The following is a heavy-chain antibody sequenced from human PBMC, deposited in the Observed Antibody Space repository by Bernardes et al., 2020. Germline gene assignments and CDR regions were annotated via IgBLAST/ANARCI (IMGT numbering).Heavy chain of an antibody. CDR3: ARRGGAGRSFDY. D-gene: IGHD3-10*01. Sequence: SETLSLTWAVSGDSITNRVSYWGWIRQTPGKGLEWIGSVFSSGTTYYNPSLKNRVAISVDTSKNQFSLNLSSVTATDTAVYYCARRGGAGRSFDYWGQGAQVTVSS. CDR2: VFSSGTT. CDR1: GDSITNRVSY. J-gene: IGHJ4*02. V-gene: IGHV4-39*01.